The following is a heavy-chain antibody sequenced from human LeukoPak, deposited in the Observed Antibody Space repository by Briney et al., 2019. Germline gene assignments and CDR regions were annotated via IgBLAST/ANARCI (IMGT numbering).Heavy chain of an antibody. Sequence: GGSLRLSCAASGFTFSSYFMSWVRQAPGKGLEWVANIKQDGSEKYYVDSVKGRFTISRDNAKNSLYLQMNSLRGEDTAVYYCARDVGYCTNGVCYNYYYMDVWGKGTTVSVSS. J-gene: IGHJ6*03. CDR3: ARDVGYCTNGVCYNYYYMDV. V-gene: IGHV3-7*01. CDR2: IKQDGSEK. D-gene: IGHD2-8*01. CDR1: GFTFSSYF.